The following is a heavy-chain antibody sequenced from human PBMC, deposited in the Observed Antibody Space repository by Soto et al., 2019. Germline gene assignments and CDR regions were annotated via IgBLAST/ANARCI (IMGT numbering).Heavy chain of an antibody. D-gene: IGHD6-19*01. CDR2: ISGSGGST. Sequence: GGSLRLSCAASGFTFSSYAMSWVRQAPGKGLEWVSAISGSGGSTYYADSVKGRFTISRDNSKNTLYLQMNSLRAKDTAVYYCANSFTYSGWYRNWFDPWGQGTLVTVSS. CDR3: ANSFTYSGWYRNWFDP. CDR1: GFTFSSYA. V-gene: IGHV3-23*01. J-gene: IGHJ5*02.